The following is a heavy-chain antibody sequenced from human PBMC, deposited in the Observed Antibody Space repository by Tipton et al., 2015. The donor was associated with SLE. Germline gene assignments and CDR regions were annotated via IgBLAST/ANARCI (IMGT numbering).Heavy chain of an antibody. D-gene: IGHD3-10*01. CDR3: ARDVSYSIAFDY. V-gene: IGHV3-21*01. CDR1: GFTFSTYA. CDR2: VSRTSSYL. Sequence: SLRFSCAASGFTFSTYAMSWVRQAPGKGLEWVSSVSRTSSYLLYAGSVKGRFTISRDNAKNSLCLQMNSQRAEDTAIYYCARDVSYSIAFDYWGQGALVTVSS. J-gene: IGHJ4*02.